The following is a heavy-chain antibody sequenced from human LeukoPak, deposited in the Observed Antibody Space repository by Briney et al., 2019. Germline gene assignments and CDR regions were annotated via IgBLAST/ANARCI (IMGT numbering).Heavy chain of an antibody. V-gene: IGHV4-4*07. CDR3: ARVLWSGSSNYYYGMDV. CDR1: GGSISSYY. Sequence: SETLSLTCTVYGGSISSYYWSWIRQPAGKGLEWIGGIYTSGSTNYNPSLKSRVTISVDTSKNQFSLKLSSVTAADTAVYYCARVLWSGSSNYYYGMDVWGQGTTVTVSS. D-gene: IGHD3-10*01. J-gene: IGHJ6*02. CDR2: IYTSGST.